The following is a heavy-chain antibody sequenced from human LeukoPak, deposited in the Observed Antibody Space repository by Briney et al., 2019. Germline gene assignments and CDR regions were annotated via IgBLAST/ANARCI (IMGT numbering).Heavy chain of an antibody. CDR1: GFTFSTYV. CDR2: IGGGVDNT. CDR3: AKFYGSGSLDDVFDI. J-gene: IGHJ3*02. Sequence: PGGSLRLSCAASGFTFSTYVMNWVRQAPGKGLEWVSAIGGGVDNTYYAHSVKGRSTISRDDSKHTLYLQMNTLRAEDTAVYYCAKFYGSGSLDDVFDIWGQGTMVTVSS. D-gene: IGHD3-10*01. V-gene: IGHV3-23*01.